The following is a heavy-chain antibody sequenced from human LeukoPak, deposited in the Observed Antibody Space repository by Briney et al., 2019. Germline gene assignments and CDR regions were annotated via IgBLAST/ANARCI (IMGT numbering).Heavy chain of an antibody. D-gene: IGHD2-15*01. CDR2: KWYDGSNQ. V-gene: IGHV3-33*01. CDR3: ARKDIVTGGWFDP. J-gene: IGHJ5*02. CDR1: GFTSCGYG. Sequence: TLCLSPAPSGFTSCGYGTQCGRHAPPKGLERVAVKWYDGSNQYYTDSVKGRFTIYRDNSKNTLYLQMNSLRAEDTAVYYCARKDIVTGGWFDPGGQGTLVTVSS.